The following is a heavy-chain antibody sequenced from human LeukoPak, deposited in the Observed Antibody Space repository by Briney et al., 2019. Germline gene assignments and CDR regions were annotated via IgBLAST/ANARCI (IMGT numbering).Heavy chain of an antibody. CDR2: ISNDGSKK. CDR1: GFTFSNYA. V-gene: IGHV3-30-3*01. Sequence: GGSLILSCAASGFTFSNYAMHWVRQAPGKGLEWVAVISNDGSKKFYADSVKGRFTISRDNSKNTLYLQMNSLRPEDTALYMAATLIDYWGQGTLVTVSS. J-gene: IGHJ4*02. D-gene: IGHD2-15*01. CDR3: ATLIDY.